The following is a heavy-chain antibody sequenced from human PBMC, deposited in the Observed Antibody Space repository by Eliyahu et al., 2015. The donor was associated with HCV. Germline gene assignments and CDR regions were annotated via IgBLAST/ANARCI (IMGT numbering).Heavy chain of an antibody. CDR3: AREFRGYSYGTIDS. V-gene: IGHV3-48*01. CDR1: XFTFXSXS. J-gene: IGHJ4*02. CDR2: ISTDSGTI. Sequence: EVQLVESGGGLVQPGXSLRLXCVXXXFTFXSXSMXWVRXXPGKGLEWLSYISTDSGTIYYAGSVKGRFTISRDNAKNSLFLQMNSLRAEDTAVYYCAREFRGYSYGTIDSWGQGTLVTVSS. D-gene: IGHD5-18*01.